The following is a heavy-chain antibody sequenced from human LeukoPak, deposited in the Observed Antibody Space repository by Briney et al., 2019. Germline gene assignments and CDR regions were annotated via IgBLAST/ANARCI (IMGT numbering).Heavy chain of an antibody. J-gene: IGHJ4*02. CDR2: ISTSGSTI. CDR1: GFTFRDYY. CDR3: ARDGCTDDVCFDY. V-gene: IGHV3-11*04. Sequence: PGGSLRLFCAASGFTFRDYYMSWIRQAPGKGLEWVSYISTSGSTIYYVDSVKGRFTISRDNAKNSLYLQMNSLRAEDTAVYYCARDGCTDDVCFDYWGQGTLVTVSS. D-gene: IGHD2-8*01.